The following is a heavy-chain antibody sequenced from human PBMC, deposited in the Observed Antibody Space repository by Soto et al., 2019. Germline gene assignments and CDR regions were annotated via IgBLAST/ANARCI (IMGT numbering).Heavy chain of an antibody. V-gene: IGHV3-48*01. J-gene: IGHJ3*02. CDR3: ARLYCSGGSCYSGDAFDI. D-gene: IGHD2-15*01. Sequence: EMRLVESGGGLVQPGRSLRLSCAASGFTFSSYSMNWVRQAPGKGLEWVSHISTSRRTIYYADSVKGRFTISRDNAKNSLYLQMNSLRAEDTAVYYCARLYCSGGSCYSGDAFDIWGQGTMVTVSS. CDR1: GFTFSSYS. CDR2: ISTSRRTI.